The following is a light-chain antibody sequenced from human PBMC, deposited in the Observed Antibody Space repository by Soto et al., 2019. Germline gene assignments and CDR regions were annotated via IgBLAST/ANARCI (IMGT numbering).Light chain of an antibody. J-gene: IGKJ4*01. CDR3: EQDGGRLT. V-gene: IGKV3-20*01. CDR1: QSVSSTY. CDR2: GAS. Sequence: EIALTQSPGTLSLPPGERATLSCRASQSVSSTYLAWYQQKPGQAPRLLIYGASSRATGIPARFSGSGSGTELGITVRGVEAGGLARCFWEQDGGRLTFGGGNKLEIK.